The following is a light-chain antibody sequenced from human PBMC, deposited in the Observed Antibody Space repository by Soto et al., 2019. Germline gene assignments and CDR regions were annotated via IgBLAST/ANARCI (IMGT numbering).Light chain of an antibody. CDR2: NAS. CDR3: QQRHSWPRT. Sequence: EIVLTQSPATLSLSPGERATLSCRASQSVSKYLAWYQQKPGQAPRLLIYNASNRATGIPVRFSGSGSGTDFTLTISTLEAEDSAVYYCQQRHSWPRTFGQGTRVEI. J-gene: IGKJ1*01. CDR1: QSVSKY. V-gene: IGKV3-11*01.